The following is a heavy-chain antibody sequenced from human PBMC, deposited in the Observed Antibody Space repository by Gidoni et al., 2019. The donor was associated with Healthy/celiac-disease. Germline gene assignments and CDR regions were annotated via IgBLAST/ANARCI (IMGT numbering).Heavy chain of an antibody. D-gene: IGHD1-26*01. V-gene: IGHV1-46*01. J-gene: IGHJ6*02. Sequence: QVQLVQSGAEVKKPGASVKVSCKASGYTFTRYYMHWVRQAPGQGLEWMGIINPSGGSTSYAQKFQGRVTMTRDTSTSTVYMELSSLRSEDTAVYYCARTKGGGAYYYYGMDVWGQGTTVTVSS. CDR1: GYTFTRYY. CDR3: ARTKGGGAYYYYGMDV. CDR2: INPSGGST.